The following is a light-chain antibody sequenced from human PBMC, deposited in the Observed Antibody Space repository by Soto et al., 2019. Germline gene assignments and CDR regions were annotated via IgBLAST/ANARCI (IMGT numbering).Light chain of an antibody. V-gene: IGLV2-14*01. J-gene: IGLJ1*01. CDR2: EVS. Sequence: QSVLTQPASVSGSPGQSVTISCTGTSSDIGDYNYVSWYQQYPGKAPKLMIYEVSHRPSGVSNRFSGSKSGNTASLTISGLQAEYEADYYCSSFTANSPYVFGTGTQLTVL. CDR1: SSDIGDYNY. CDR3: SSFTANSPYV.